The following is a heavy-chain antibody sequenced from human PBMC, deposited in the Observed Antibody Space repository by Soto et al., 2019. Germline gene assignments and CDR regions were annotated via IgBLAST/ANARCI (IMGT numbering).Heavy chain of an antibody. V-gene: IGHV4-30-2*05. Sequence: PSETLSLTCAVSGGSISSGGYSWSWIRQPPGKGLEWIGYMYHSGSTYYNPSLKSRVTISVDTSKNQFSLKLSSVTAADTAVYYCARGSVVAATLFDYWGQGTLVTVS. CDR2: MYHSGST. D-gene: IGHD2-15*01. CDR3: ARGSVVAATLFDY. J-gene: IGHJ4*02. CDR1: GGSISSGGYS.